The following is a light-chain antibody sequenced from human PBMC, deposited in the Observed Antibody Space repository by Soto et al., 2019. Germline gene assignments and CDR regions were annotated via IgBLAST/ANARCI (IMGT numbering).Light chain of an antibody. Sequence: DIQMTQSPSSLSASGGDRITITCRASQSLSNYLIWYQQKPGKDPRLLISAASSLKSGVPSRFSGSGSGTDITLTIGSLKPEDFTTYYCQQNYNIPRTFGQGTKVEIK. CDR2: AAS. V-gene: IGKV1-39*01. J-gene: IGKJ1*01. CDR3: QQNYNIPRT. CDR1: QSLSNY.